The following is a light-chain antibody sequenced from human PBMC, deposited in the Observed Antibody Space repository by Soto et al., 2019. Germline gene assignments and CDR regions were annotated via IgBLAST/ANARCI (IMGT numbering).Light chain of an antibody. CDR2: EVT. CDR3: SSFTSSSTRL. V-gene: IGLV2-14*01. CDR1: SSDIGSYDY. Sequence: QSVLTQPASVSGSPGQSITISCTGTSSDIGSYDYVSWYQQHPGKAPNLIIYEVTDRPSGVSNRFSGSKSGNTASLTISGLQAEDEADYSCSSFTSSSTRLFGSGTKVTGL. J-gene: IGLJ1*01.